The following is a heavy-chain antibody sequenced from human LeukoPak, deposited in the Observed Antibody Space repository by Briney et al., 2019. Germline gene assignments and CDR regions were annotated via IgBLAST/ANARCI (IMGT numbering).Heavy chain of an antibody. V-gene: IGHV3-23*01. J-gene: IGHJ4*02. D-gene: IGHD5-24*01. CDR2: ISATGGST. CDR3: VKVGTKWLQSYYFDS. Sequence: GGSLRLSCAASGFTFSSYAMSWVRQAPGKGLEWVAAISATGGSTYYADSVKGRFTISRDNSKNTLYLQMNSLRAEDTAVYYCVKVGTKWLQSYYFDSWGQGTLVTVSS. CDR1: GFTFSSYA.